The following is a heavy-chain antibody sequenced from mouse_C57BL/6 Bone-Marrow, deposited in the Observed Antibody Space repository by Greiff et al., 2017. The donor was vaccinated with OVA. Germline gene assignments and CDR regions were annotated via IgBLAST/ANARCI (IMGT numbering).Heavy chain of an antibody. CDR3: ARAYYYGSSPSAY. Sequence: EVQRVESGGGLVKPGGSLKLSCAASGFTFSSYAMSWVRQTPEKRLEWVATISDGGSYTYYPDNVKGRFTISRDNAKNNLYLQMSHLKSEDTAVYYCARAYYYGSSPSAYWGQGTLVTVSA. D-gene: IGHD1-1*01. CDR2: ISDGGSYT. CDR1: GFTFSSYA. V-gene: IGHV5-4*01. J-gene: IGHJ3*01.